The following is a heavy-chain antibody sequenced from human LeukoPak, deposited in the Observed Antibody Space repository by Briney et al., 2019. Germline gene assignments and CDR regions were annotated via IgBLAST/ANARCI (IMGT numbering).Heavy chain of an antibody. CDR3: AKGSRLREAGSYRF. V-gene: IGHV1-69*06. CDR1: GGIFGSYA. D-gene: IGHD3-16*02. Sequence: ASVKVSCKVSGGIFGSYAINWVRQAPGQGLEWLGRIIPIFDTPNYAQTFQGRVTISADKSTRTVYMELPSLRSEDTALYYCAKGSRLREAGSYRFWGQGTLVTVSS. CDR2: IIPIFDTP. J-gene: IGHJ4*02.